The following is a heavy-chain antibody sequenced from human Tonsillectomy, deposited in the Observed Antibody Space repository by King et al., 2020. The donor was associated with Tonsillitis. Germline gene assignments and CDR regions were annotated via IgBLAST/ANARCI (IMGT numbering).Heavy chain of an antibody. V-gene: IGHV4-38-2*02. J-gene: IGHJ5*02. CDR3: AREGPTLLRFGEFPNWFDP. Sequence: VQLQESGPGLVKPSETLSLTCGVSGYSISSGYYWGWIRQPPGKGLEWIGSMYHSGSTYYNPSLKSRVTISVDTSKNQFSLKLSSVTAADTAVYYCAREGPTLLRFGEFPNWFDPWGQGTLVTVSS. CDR1: GYSISSGYY. D-gene: IGHD3-10*01. CDR2: MYHSGST.